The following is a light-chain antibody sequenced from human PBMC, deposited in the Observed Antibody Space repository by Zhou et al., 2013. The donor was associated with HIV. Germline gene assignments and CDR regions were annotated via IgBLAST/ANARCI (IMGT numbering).Light chain of an antibody. CDR1: QSISSW. Sequence: DIQMTQSPSTLSASVGDRVSITCRASQSISSWLAWYQQKPGKAPKLLIFTASNLQSGVPSRFSGSVSGTEFSLTISSLQAQDFATYYCQQSYSSPWTFGQGTKVEIK. CDR2: TAS. J-gene: IGKJ1*01. CDR3: QQSYSSPWT. V-gene: IGKV1-39*01.